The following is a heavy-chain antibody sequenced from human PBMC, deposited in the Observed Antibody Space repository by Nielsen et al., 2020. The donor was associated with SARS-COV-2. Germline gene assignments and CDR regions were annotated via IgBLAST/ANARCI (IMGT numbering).Heavy chain of an antibody. D-gene: IGHD3-22*01. V-gene: IGHV1-18*01. Sequence: ASVKVSCKASGYSFTSYGISWVRQARGQGPEWMGWMSAYNGKTKYAQNFQGRVTMTTDTATSTAYMELRSLRSDDTAVYFCARGHPDSTGYLGYWYLDLWGRGTLVTVSS. CDR1: GYSFTSYG. CDR2: MSAYNGKT. J-gene: IGHJ2*01. CDR3: ARGHPDSTGYLGYWYLDL.